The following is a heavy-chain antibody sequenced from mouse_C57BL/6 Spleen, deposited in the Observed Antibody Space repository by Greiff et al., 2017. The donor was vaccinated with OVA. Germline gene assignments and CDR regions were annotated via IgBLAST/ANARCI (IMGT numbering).Heavy chain of an antibody. J-gene: IGHJ1*03. CDR2: IDPEDGDT. D-gene: IGHD5-1-1*01. CDR1: GFNIKDYY. Sequence: VQLLQSGAELVRPGASVKLSCTASGFNIKDYYMHWVKQRPEQGLEWIGRIDPEDGDTEYAPKFQGKATMTADTSSNTAYLQLSSLTSEDTDDDYCTTDERDEENTSYDVWGTGTTVTVSS. CDR3: TTDERDEENTSYDV. V-gene: IGHV14-1*01.